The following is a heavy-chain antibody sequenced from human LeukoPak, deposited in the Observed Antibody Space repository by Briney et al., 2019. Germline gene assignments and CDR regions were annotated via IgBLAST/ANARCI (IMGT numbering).Heavy chain of an antibody. V-gene: IGHV4-39*01. D-gene: IGHD2-2*01. Sequence: SETLSLTCTVSGGSISSSSYYWGWIRQPPGKGLEWIGSIYYSGSTYYNPSLKSRVTISVDTSKNQFSLKLSSVTAADTAVYYCARWVPVPAAMADYWGQGTLVTVSS. CDR3: ARWVPVPAAMADY. CDR1: GGSISSSSYY. CDR2: IYYSGST. J-gene: IGHJ4*02.